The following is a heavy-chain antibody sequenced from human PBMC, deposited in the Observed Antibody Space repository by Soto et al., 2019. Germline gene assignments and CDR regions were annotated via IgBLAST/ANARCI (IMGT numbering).Heavy chain of an antibody. Sequence: GGSLRLSCAASGFTFSSYGMHWVRQAPGKGLEWVAVISYDGSNKYYADSVKGRFTISRDNSKNTLYLQMNSLRAEDTAVYYCAPSEGDYYYMDVWGKGTTVTVSS. CDR1: GFTFSSYG. V-gene: IGHV3-30*03. CDR3: APSEGDYYYMDV. J-gene: IGHJ6*03. CDR2: ISYDGSNK.